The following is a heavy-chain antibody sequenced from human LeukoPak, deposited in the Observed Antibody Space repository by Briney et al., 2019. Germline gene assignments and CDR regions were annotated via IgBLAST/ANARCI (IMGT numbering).Heavy chain of an antibody. J-gene: IGHJ4*02. CDR2: INDSGTT. Sequence: SETLSLTCTVSGGSISSYYWSWIRQPPGKGLEWIGEINDSGTTNYNPSLKRRVTMSVDTSKNQFSLKLTSVTAADTAVYYCARAGYSSTWYTGRYINYWGQGTLVTVSS. V-gene: IGHV4-59*04. CDR1: GGSISSYY. D-gene: IGHD6-13*01. CDR3: ARAGYSSTWYTGRYINY.